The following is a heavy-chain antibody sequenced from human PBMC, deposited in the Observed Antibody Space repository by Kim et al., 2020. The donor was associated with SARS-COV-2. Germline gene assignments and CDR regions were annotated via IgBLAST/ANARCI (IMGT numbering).Heavy chain of an antibody. D-gene: IGHD1-26*01. J-gene: IGHJ4*02. CDR3: ARDESGSYCGYFDY. Sequence: ADAVKGRSTHSRDNSKNTRYLQMNSLRAEDTAVYYCARDESGSYCGYFDYWGQGTRVTVSS. V-gene: IGHV3-30*07.